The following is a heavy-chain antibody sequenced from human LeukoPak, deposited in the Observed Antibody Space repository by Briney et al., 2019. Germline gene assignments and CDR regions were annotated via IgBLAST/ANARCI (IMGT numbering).Heavy chain of an antibody. Sequence: SCKVSGYTLTELSMHWVRQAPGKGLEWVGRIKSKTDGGTADYAAPVKDRFTISRGDSKNTLYLQMNSLKTEDTAVYYCTTHSSWIAGDYWGQGTLVTVSS. D-gene: IGHD6-13*01. CDR3: TTHSSWIAGDY. J-gene: IGHJ4*02. V-gene: IGHV3-15*01. CDR2: IKSKTDGGTA. CDR1: GYTLTELS.